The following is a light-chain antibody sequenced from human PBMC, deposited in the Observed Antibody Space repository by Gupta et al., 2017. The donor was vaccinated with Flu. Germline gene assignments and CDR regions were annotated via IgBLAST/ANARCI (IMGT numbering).Light chain of an antibody. V-gene: IGKV4-1*01. Sequence: DIMLTYSASSLAVSLGERATINCKSSQSILDSSNNKNYLAWYQQKPGQPPRLLMYWASTRESGVPDRISGRGSGTDFTLTISSLQADDVAVYYCQQEDYRPRTFSQGTKVEVK. CDR3: QQEDYRPRT. CDR2: WAS. CDR1: QSILDSSNNKNY. J-gene: IGKJ1*01.